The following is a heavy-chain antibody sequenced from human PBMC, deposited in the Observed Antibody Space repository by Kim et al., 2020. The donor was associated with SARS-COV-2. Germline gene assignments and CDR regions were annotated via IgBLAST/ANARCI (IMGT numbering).Heavy chain of an antibody. Sequence: GGSLRLSCAASGFMFSSYDMTWVRQAPGKGLEWVSDINGSGDIIHSADSVKGRFSISRDNSKSTVYLQMNSLRADDTAVYFCVRRPPGTIDSWGQGTLVTVSS. D-gene: IGHD3-22*01. V-gene: IGHV3-23*01. J-gene: IGHJ4*02. CDR3: VRRPPGTIDS. CDR1: GFMFSSYD. CDR2: INGSGDII.